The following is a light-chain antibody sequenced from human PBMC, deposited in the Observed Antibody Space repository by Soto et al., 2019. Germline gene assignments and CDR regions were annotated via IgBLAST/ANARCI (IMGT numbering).Light chain of an antibody. Sequence: LPQSPGTLSLSPGERAPLSCMSSQSVSSSYLAWYQQKPGQAPRLLMYGASSRATGIPDRFSGSGSGTDFTLTIRTLEPEDFAVYYCQQYGSSPRTFGQGTKVDIK. J-gene: IGKJ1*01. V-gene: IGKV3-20*01. CDR1: QSVSSSY. CDR3: QQYGSSPRT. CDR2: GAS.